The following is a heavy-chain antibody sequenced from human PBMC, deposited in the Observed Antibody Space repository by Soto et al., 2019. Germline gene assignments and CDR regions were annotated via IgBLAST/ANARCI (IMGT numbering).Heavy chain of an antibody. CDR2: ISYDGRNK. Sequence: QVQLVESGGGVVQPGRSLRLSCAASGFTFSSYGMHWVRQAPGKGLEWVAVISYDGRNKYYADSVKGRFTISRKNSKNALYPEMNIRRAGHTAVDSSANSCEIYSGSDHWGEGTLVTVS. D-gene: IGHD5-12*01. CDR1: GFTFSSYG. V-gene: IGHV3-30*18. CDR3: ANSCEIYSGSDH. J-gene: IGHJ5*02.